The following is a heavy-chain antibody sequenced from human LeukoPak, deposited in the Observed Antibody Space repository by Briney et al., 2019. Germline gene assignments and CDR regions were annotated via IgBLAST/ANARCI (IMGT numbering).Heavy chain of an antibody. V-gene: IGHV1-69*13. CDR3: ARGWLAETTVVTPYNY. CDR2: ITPIFRTP. J-gene: IGHJ4*02. D-gene: IGHD2-21*02. Sequence: SVKVSYKASGGTFSSTTINWVRQAPGQGLEWMGGITPIFRTPNYAQKFQGRVTITAVESMSTAYMELSSLRSEDTAVYYCARGWLAETTVVTPYNYWGQGTLVTVSS. CDR1: GGTFSSTT.